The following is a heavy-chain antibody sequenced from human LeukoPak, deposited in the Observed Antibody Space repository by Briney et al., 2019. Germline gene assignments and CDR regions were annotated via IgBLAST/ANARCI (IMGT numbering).Heavy chain of an antibody. CDR3: SSGVSGATNF. D-gene: IGHD1-26*01. V-gene: IGHV1-69*05. CDR1: GCTFSSCA. CDR2: IIPSFGTA. Sequence: ASGKVSCKGSGCTFSSCAISWVRQPPGQGLEWMGGIIPSFGTANYEQKFQVRVPITTAESTSTAYMELNILSFGDTAVSYCSSGVSGATNFWGQGTLVSVS. J-gene: IGHJ4*02.